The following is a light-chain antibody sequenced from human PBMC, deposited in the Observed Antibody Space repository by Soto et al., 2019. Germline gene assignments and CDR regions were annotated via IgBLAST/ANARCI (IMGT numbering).Light chain of an antibody. V-gene: IGKV3-20*01. CDR2: GAS. J-gene: IGKJ1*01. CDR1: QSVSSY. Sequence: EIVLTQSPGTLSLSPGERATLSCRASQSVSSYLAWYQQKPGQAPRLLIYGASSRATGIPDRFSGSGSGTDFTLTISRLEPEDFAVYYCQQYGTLPRTFGQGTKVDIK. CDR3: QQYGTLPRT.